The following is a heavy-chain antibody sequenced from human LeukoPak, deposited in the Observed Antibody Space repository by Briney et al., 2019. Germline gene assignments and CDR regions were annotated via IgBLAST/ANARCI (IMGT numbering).Heavy chain of an antibody. V-gene: IGHV4-34*01. J-gene: IGHJ4*02. CDR2: INHSGST. Sequence: SETLSLTCAVYGGSFSGYYWSWIRQPPRKGLEWIGEINHSGSTNYNPSLKSRVTISVDTSKNQFSLKLSSVTAADTAVYYCARGRRYYYDSSGYKTLDYWGQGTLVTVSS. CDR3: ARGRRYYYDSSGYKTLDY. CDR1: GGSFSGYY. D-gene: IGHD3-22*01.